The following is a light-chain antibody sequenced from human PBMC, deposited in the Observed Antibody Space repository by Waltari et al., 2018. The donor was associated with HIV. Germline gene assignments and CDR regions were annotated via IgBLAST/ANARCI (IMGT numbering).Light chain of an antibody. J-gene: IGKJ2*01. CDR2: GAS. CDR3: QQYGDSPYT. Sequence: EIVLTQSPGTLSLSPGERAALSCRASQSVSSNYLAWFQQIPGQAPRLLIYGASSRATGIPDRFSGSGSVTDFTLTISRLEPADFAVYYCQQYGDSPYTFGQGTKLEIK. V-gene: IGKV3-20*01. CDR1: QSVSSNY.